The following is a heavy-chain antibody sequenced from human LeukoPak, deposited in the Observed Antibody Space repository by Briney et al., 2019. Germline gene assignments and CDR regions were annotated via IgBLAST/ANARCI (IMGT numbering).Heavy chain of an antibody. CDR1: GYTFAGYY. J-gene: IGHJ3*02. CDR2: INPNSGGT. V-gene: IGHV1-2*02. Sequence: ASVKVSCKASGYTFAGYYMHWVRQAPGQGLEWVGWINPNSGGTNYAQKFQGRVTMTRDTSISTAYMELSRLRSDDTAVYYCARDRGSSGWYGRTFNIWGQGTMVTVSS. CDR3: ARDRGSSGWYGRTFNI. D-gene: IGHD6-19*01.